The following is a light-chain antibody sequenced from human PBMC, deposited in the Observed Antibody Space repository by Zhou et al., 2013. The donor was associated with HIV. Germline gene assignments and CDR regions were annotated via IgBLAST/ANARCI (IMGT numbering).Light chain of an antibody. Sequence: EIVMTQSPATLSVSPGERATLSCRASHSVGTNLAWYQQKPGQPPRLLIYGASTRAISSPARFSGSGSGTDFTLTISNVQSEDSAVYYCQQYSNGPIFGPGTRAADQT. V-gene: IGKV3-15*01. CDR2: GAS. CDR3: QQYSNGPI. CDR1: HSVGTN. J-gene: IGKJ2*01.